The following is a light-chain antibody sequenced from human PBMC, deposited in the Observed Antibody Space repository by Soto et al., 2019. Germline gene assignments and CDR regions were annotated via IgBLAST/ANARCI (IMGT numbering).Light chain of an antibody. CDR2: EVT. Sequence: QSALTQPASVSGSPGQSITISCTGTSSDIDVYDLVSWYRQYPGKAPKLIIYEVTNRPSGISTRFSASKSGSTASLTISGLQAEDEADYYCNSYTSDYTYVFGTGTKLTVL. CDR3: NSYTSDYTYV. V-gene: IGLV2-14*01. CDR1: SSDIDVYDL. J-gene: IGLJ1*01.